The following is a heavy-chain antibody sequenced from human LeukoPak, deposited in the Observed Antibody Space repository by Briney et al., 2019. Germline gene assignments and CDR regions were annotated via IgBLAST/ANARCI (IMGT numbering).Heavy chain of an antibody. CDR2: ISSSSSYI. CDR1: GFTFSSYW. CDR3: ARHTPLTVTTSGDDY. V-gene: IGHV3-21*01. J-gene: IGHJ4*02. Sequence: GGSLRLSCAASGFTFSSYWMNWVRQAPGKGLEWVSSISSSSSYIYYADSVKGRFTISRDNAKNSLYLQMNSLRAEDTAVYYCARHTPLTVTTSGDDYWGQGTLVTVSS. D-gene: IGHD4-17*01.